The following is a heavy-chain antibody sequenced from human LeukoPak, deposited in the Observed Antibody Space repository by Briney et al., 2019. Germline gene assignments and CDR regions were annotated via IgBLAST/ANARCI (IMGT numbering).Heavy chain of an antibody. CDR3: ARSIVVVSPYFDY. Sequence: ASVEVSCKASGYTFTSYAMHWVRQAPGQRLEWMGWINAGNGNTKYSQKFQGRVTITRDTSASTAYMELSSLRSEDTAVYYCARSIVVVSPYFDYWGQGTLVTVSS. V-gene: IGHV1-3*01. J-gene: IGHJ4*02. D-gene: IGHD3-22*01. CDR2: INAGNGNT. CDR1: GYTFTSYA.